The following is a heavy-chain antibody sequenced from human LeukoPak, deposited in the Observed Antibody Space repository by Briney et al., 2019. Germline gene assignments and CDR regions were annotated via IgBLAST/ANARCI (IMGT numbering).Heavy chain of an antibody. J-gene: IGHJ4*02. CDR1: GYTFTGYY. Sequence: GASVKVSCKASGYTFTGYYIHWVRQAPGQGLEWMGWINPNSGVTHYAQKFQGRVTVTRDTSISTAYMGLSSLRSDDTAVYYCARGCHSYDSTAGAAYWGQGTLVTVSS. CDR3: ARGCHSYDSTAGAAY. V-gene: IGHV1-2*02. D-gene: IGHD3-22*01. CDR2: INPNSGVT.